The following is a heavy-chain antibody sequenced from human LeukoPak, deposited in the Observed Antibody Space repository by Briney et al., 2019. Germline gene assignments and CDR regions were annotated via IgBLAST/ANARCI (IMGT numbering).Heavy chain of an antibody. V-gene: IGHV1-46*01. D-gene: IGHD2-8*01. CDR2: INPSGGTT. CDR1: GYTFTGYY. J-gene: IGHJ3*02. CDR3: ERQRGGQYEDAFDI. Sequence: GASVKVSCKASGYTFTGYYMHWVRQAPGQGLEWMGIINPSGGTTIYAQKFQGRVTMTRDTSTSTVYMELSSLRSEDTAVYYCERQRGGQYEDAFDIWGQGTVVTVSS.